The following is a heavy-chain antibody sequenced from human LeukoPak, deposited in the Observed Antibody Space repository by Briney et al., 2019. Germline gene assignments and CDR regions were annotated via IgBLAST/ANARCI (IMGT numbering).Heavy chain of an antibody. J-gene: IGHJ4*02. D-gene: IGHD2-15*01. CDR1: GYTFTSYG. CDR3: ARTPFLYCSGGSCYSDF. Sequence: GASVKVSCKASGYTFTSYGISWVRQAPGQGLEWMGWISAYNGNTNYVQKLQDRVTMTTDTSTSTAYMELRSLRSDDTAVYYCARTPFLYCSGGSCYSDFWGQGTLVTVFS. V-gene: IGHV1-18*01. CDR2: ISAYNGNT.